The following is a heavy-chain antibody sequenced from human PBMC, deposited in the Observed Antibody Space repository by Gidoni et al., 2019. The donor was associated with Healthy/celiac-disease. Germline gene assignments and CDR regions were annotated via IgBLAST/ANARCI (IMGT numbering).Heavy chain of an antibody. J-gene: IGHJ4*02. D-gene: IGHD1-1*01. Sequence: QVQLQQCGAGLLKPSETLSLTCAVYGGSFSGYFCSWIRQPPGKGLEWIGEINHSGSTNYNPSLKSRVTISVDTSKNQFSLKLSSVTAADTAVYYCARDANDNSLGFPFDYWGQGTLVTVSS. CDR1: GGSFSGYF. CDR2: INHSGST. V-gene: IGHV4-34*01. CDR3: ARDANDNSLGFPFDY.